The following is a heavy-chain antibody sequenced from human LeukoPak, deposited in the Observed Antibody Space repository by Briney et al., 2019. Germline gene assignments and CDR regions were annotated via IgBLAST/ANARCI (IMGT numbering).Heavy chain of an antibody. CDR2: IYSLGGT. CDR3: AREGSYYDFWSAKRMYYYYYMDV. V-gene: IGHV3-53*01. D-gene: IGHD3-3*01. J-gene: IGHJ6*03. CDR1: GFIVSDNC. Sequence: GGSLRLSCTASGFIVSDNCMSWVRQAPGKGLEWVSLIYSLGGTYYADSVKGRFTISRDNSKNTVYLQMNSLRVDDTAVYYCAREGSYYDFWSAKRMYYYYYMDVWGKGTTVTVS.